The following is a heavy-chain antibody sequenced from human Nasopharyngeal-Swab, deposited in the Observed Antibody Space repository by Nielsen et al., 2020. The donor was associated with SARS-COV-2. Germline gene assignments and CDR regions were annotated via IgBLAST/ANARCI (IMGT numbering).Heavy chain of an antibody. J-gene: IGHJ5*02. Sequence: ASVKVSCKVSGYTLTELSMHWVRQAPGKGLVWMGGFDPEDGETIYAQKFQGRVTMTEDTSTDTAYMELSSLRSEDTAVYYCATAPMTTVTKGWFDPWGQGTLVTVSS. CDR1: GYTLTELS. V-gene: IGHV1-24*01. CDR2: FDPEDGET. D-gene: IGHD4-17*01. CDR3: ATAPMTTVTKGWFDP.